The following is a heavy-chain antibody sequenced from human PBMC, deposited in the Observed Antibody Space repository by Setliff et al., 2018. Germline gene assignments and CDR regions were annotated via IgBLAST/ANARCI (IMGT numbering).Heavy chain of an antibody. V-gene: IGHV3-49*04. CDR3: TPWTGTSRLHY. CDR2: IRGKPSSGTT. D-gene: IGHD1-7*01. CDR1: GFTFSSYA. Sequence: PGGSLRLSCAASGFTFSSYAMSWVRQAPGQGLEWVGFIRGKPSSGTTEYAASVKGRFTISRDDSKSIAYLQMSSLKTEDTALYYCTPWTGTSRLHYWGQGTLVTVSS. J-gene: IGHJ4*02.